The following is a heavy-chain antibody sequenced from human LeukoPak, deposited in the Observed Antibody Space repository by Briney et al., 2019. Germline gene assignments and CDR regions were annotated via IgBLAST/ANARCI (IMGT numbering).Heavy chain of an antibody. Sequence: GGSLRLSCAASGFTFDDYGMSWVRQAPGKGLEWVSGINWNGGSTGYADSVKGRFTISRDNAKNSLYLQMNSLRAEDTAVYYCALLGDYVNFDYWGQGTLVTVSS. CDR1: GFTFDDYG. D-gene: IGHD4-17*01. CDR3: ALLGDYVNFDY. CDR2: INWNGGST. J-gene: IGHJ4*02. V-gene: IGHV3-20*04.